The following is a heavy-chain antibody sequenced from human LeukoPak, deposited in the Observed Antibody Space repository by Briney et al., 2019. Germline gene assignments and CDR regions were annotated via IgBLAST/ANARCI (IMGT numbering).Heavy chain of an antibody. D-gene: IGHD6-19*01. CDR2: ISSGSTI. J-gene: IGHJ4*02. Sequence: GGSLRLSCAASGFTFSSYEMNWVRQAPGKELEWVSYISSGSTIYDADSVKGRFTISRDNAKNSLYLQMNSLRAEDTAVYYCARESIAVAGAPFDYWGQGTLVTVSS. CDR1: GFTFSSYE. CDR3: ARESIAVAGAPFDY. V-gene: IGHV3-48*03.